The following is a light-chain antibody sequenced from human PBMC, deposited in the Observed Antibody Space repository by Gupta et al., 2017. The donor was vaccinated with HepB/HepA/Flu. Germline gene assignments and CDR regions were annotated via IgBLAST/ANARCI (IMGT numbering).Light chain of an antibody. CDR1: SSDVGSYIY. Sequence: QSALTQPPSASGSPVQSVTISCTGTSSDVGSYIYVSWYQQHPGKAPKLMIYEVSKRPSGVPDRFSGSKSGNTASLTVSGLQAEDEADYYCNSYAGSNNWVFGGGTKLTVL. CDR3: NSYAGSNNWV. J-gene: IGLJ3*02. V-gene: IGLV2-8*01. CDR2: EVS.